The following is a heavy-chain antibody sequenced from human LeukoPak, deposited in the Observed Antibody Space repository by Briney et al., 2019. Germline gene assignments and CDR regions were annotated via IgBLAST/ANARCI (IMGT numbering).Heavy chain of an antibody. D-gene: IGHD3-10*01. V-gene: IGHV4-31*03. CDR2: IYYSGST. CDR1: GGSISSGGYY. J-gene: IGHJ6*03. Sequence: PSQTLSLTCTVSGGSISSGGYYWSWIRQHPGKGLEWIGYIYYSGSTYYNPSLKSRVTISVDTSKNQFSLKLSSVTAADTAVYYCAGSDYYGYYYMDVWGKGTTVIVSS. CDR3: AGSDYYGYYYMDV.